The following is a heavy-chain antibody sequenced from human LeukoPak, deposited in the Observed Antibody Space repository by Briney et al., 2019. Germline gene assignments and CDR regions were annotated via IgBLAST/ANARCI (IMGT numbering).Heavy chain of an antibody. J-gene: IGHJ4*02. CDR3: ARSSGWYLYYFDY. V-gene: IGHV3-30*02. CDR1: GFIFSSYG. Sequence: PGGSLRLSCAASGFIFSSYGMHWVRQAPGKGLEWVAFIRYDGIKKYYADSVKGRFTISRDNSKNTLYLQMNSLRAEDTAVYYCARSSGWYLYYFDYWGQGTLVTVSS. CDR2: IRYDGIKK. D-gene: IGHD6-19*01.